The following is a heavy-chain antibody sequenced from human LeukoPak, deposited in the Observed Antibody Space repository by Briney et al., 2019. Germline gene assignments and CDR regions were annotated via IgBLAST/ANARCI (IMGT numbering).Heavy chain of an antibody. CDR2: INPSGGST. CDR3: ARDLAAPAGGDYGYYYYGMDV. J-gene: IGHJ6*02. D-gene: IGHD6-13*01. V-gene: IGHV1-46*01. CDR1: GYTFTSYY. Sequence: ASVKVSCKASGYTFTSYYMHWVRQAPGQGLEWVGIINPSGGSTSYAQKFQGRVTMTTDTSTNTVNMELSSLRSEDTAVYYCARDLAAPAGGDYGYYYYGMDVWGQGTTVTVSS.